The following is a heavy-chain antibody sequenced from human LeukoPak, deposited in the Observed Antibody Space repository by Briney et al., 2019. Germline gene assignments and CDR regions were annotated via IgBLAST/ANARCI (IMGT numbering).Heavy chain of an antibody. CDR3: ARGTMFPYYFDY. V-gene: IGHV3-23*01. D-gene: IGHD3-10*02. CDR2: ISGSGDTT. Sequence: GGSLRLSCAASGFTFSSYAMSWVRQAPGKGLEWVSVISGSGDTTNYADSLKGRFTISRDNAKNSLYLQMNSLRAEDTAVYYCARGTMFPYYFDYWGQGTLVTVSS. J-gene: IGHJ4*02. CDR1: GFTFSSYA.